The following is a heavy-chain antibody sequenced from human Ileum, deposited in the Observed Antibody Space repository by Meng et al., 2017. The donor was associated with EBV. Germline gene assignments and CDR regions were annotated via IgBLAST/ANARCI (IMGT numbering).Heavy chain of an antibody. Sequence: VNLQDAGPGLVRPSGTLSLTCAVSGGSISSSNCWSWVRQPPGKGLEWIGEIYHSGSTNYNPSLKSRVTISVDKSKNQFSLNLSSVTAADTAVYYCARVGQWLPIDYWGQGTLVTVSS. J-gene: IGHJ4*02. V-gene: IGHV4-4*02. CDR2: IYHSGST. CDR1: GGSISSSNC. D-gene: IGHD6-19*01. CDR3: ARVGQWLPIDY.